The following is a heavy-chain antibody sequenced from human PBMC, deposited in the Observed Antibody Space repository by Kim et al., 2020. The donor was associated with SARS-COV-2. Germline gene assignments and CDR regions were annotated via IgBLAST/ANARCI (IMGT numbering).Heavy chain of an antibody. V-gene: IGHV3-30*04. CDR3: ARDFEDGYYGLGRKEYYYYGMDV. Sequence: GGSLRLSCAASGFTFSHYAMHWVRQAPGKGLEWVAVISYDGSNKYCADSVKGRFTISRDNSKNTLYLQMNSLRAEDTAMYYCARDFEDGYYGLGRKEYYYYGMDVWGQGTTVTVSS. CDR1: GFTFSHYA. J-gene: IGHJ6*02. CDR2: ISYDGSNK. D-gene: IGHD3-10*01.